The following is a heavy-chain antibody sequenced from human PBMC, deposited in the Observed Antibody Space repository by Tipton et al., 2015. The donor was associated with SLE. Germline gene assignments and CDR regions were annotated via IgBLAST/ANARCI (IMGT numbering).Heavy chain of an antibody. V-gene: IGHV4-61*09. CDR3: ARHIGASFDF. J-gene: IGHJ4*02. Sequence: TLSLTCTVSGDSISSCIYYWTWSRQPAGKGLEWIGHISTTGSANYNPSLKSRVGISVDTSKNQFSLKVSSVTAADTAVYYCARHIGASFDFWGQGILVTVS. CDR2: ISTTGSA. CDR1: GDSISSCIYY.